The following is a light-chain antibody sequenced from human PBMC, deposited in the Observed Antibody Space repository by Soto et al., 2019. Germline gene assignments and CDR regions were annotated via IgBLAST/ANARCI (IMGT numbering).Light chain of an antibody. J-gene: IGKJ2*01. CDR2: GAS. CDR3: QRYGSSPPFT. V-gene: IGKV3-20*01. Sequence: EIVLTQSPGTLSLSPGERATLSCRASQRVSSSYLAWYQQKPGQAPRLLIYGASTRATGIPDRFSGSGSGTDFTLTISRLEPEEFAVYFCQRYGSSPPFTFGQRTKVEI. CDR1: QRVSSSY.